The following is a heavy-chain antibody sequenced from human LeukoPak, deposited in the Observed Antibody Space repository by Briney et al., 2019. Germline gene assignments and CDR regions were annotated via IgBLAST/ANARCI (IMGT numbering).Heavy chain of an antibody. CDR1: GFTFSSYY. Sequence: PGGSLRLSCAASGFTFSSYYMFWVRQAPGKGLAWVSTIKGDETSTKYADSVKGRFAISRDNSKNTLYLQMNSLRAEDTAVYYCATSHGDYVDKPFDYWGQGTLVTVSS. J-gene: IGHJ4*02. D-gene: IGHD4-17*01. V-gene: IGHV3-74*03. CDR2: IKGDETST. CDR3: ATSHGDYVDKPFDY.